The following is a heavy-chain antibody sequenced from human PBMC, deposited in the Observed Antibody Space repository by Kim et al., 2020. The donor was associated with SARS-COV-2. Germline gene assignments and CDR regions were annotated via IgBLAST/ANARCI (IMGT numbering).Heavy chain of an antibody. CDR1: GFTVSSNY. Sequence: GGSLRLSCAASGFTVSSNYMSWVRQAPGKGLEWVSVIYSGGSTYYADSVKGRFTISRDNSKNTLYLQMNSLRAEDTAVYYCAREDVDTAMVTGGIYYYGMDVWGQGTTVTVSS. CDR2: IYSGGST. D-gene: IGHD5-18*01. CDR3: AREDVDTAMVTGGIYYYGMDV. V-gene: IGHV3-53*01. J-gene: IGHJ6*02.